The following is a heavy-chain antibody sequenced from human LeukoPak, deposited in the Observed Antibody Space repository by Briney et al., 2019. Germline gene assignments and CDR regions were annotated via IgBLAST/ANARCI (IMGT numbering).Heavy chain of an antibody. J-gene: IGHJ1*01. CDR3: AKDGHYDSSGFTLQY. CDR2: ISSSGANT. V-gene: IGHV3-23*01. D-gene: IGHD3-22*01. Sequence: GGSLRLSCAASGFTFTNYAITWVRQASGKGLEWVSTISSSGANTYYVDSVRGRFTISRDNSKNTLYLQMNSLRAEDTAVYYCAKDGHYDSSGFTLQYWGQGTLVTVSS. CDR1: GFTFTNYA.